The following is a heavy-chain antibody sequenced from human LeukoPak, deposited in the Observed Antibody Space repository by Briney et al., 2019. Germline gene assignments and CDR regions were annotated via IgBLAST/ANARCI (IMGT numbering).Heavy chain of an antibody. D-gene: IGHD2-15*01. J-gene: IGHJ4*02. Sequence: GGSLRLSCAAYGFTFSSYAMSWVRQAPGKGLEWVSGISGSGGSAYYADSVRGRFTISRDNSKNTLYLQMNSLRAEDTAVYYCAKTSVGEGRIIASGYFDKWGQGTLVTVSS. CDR1: GFTFSSYA. V-gene: IGHV3-23*01. CDR2: ISGSGGSA. CDR3: AKTSVGEGRIIASGYFDK.